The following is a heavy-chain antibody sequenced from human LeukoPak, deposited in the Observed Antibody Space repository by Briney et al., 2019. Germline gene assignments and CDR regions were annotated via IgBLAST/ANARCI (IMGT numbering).Heavy chain of an antibody. V-gene: IGHV4-4*07. D-gene: IGHD2-2*01. CDR3: ARAPGYCSTTSCEYYYYMDV. J-gene: IGHJ6*03. CDR2: IYTSGST. Sequence: NSSETLSLTCTVSGGSISSYYWSWIRQPAGKGLEWIGRIYTSGSTNYNPSLKSRVTMSIDTSKNQFSLEVSSVTAADTAVYYCARAPGYCSTTSCEYYYYMDVWGKGTTVTVSS. CDR1: GGSISSYY.